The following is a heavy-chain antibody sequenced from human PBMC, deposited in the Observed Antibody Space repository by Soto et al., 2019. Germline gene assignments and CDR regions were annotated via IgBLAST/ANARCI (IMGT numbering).Heavy chain of an antibody. CDR1: GYSFSGYY. D-gene: IGHD3-10*01. CDR3: ARGTERFGELFGMDV. CDR2: INPNSGET. V-gene: IGHV1-2*02. Sequence: ASVKVSCKASGYSFSGYYIHWVRQAPGQGLEWMGWINPNSGETDYAQKFLGRVTMTSDTSISTAFMALSSLRSDDTAVYYCARGTERFGELFGMDVWGQGTTVTVSS. J-gene: IGHJ6*02.